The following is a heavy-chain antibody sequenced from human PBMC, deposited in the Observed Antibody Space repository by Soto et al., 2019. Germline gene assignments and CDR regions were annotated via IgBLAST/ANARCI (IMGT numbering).Heavy chain of an antibody. Sequence: QVQLVQSGAEVQRPGASVKVSCQASGYTFTTYDMHWVRQAPGQSLEWMGWIKTATGHAKYSQKFQDRVTMTRDTDASTGQMEFSSLRSEDTAVYFCVVSTGWWSFLYWGQGSLVTVAS. D-gene: IGHD6-19*01. V-gene: IGHV1-3*04. CDR3: VVSTGWWSFLY. J-gene: IGHJ1*01. CDR2: IKTATGHA. CDR1: GYTFTTYD.